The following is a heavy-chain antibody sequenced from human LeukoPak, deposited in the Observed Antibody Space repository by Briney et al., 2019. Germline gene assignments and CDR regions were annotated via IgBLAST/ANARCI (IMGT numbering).Heavy chain of an antibody. CDR2: IYYSGST. CDR1: GGSISSSSYY. J-gene: IGHJ4*02. D-gene: IGHD3-22*01. CDR3: ARLGNFYDSSGYLRNDY. Sequence: SETLSLTCTVSGGSISSSSYYWGWIRQPPGKGLEWIGSIYYSGSTYYNPSLKSRVTISVDTSKNQFSLKLSSVTAADTAVYYCARLGNFYDSSGYLRNDYWGQGTLVTVSS. V-gene: IGHV4-39*01.